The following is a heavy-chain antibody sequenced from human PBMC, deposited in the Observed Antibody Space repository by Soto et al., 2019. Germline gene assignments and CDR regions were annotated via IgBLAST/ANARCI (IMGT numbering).Heavy chain of an antibody. V-gene: IGHV4-34*01. CDR1: GGSFSGYY. CDR2: INHSGST. CDR3: ARAPNYDFWSGYYRNYYYYGMDV. Sequence: PSETLSLTCAVYGGSFSGYYWSWIRQPPGKGLEWIGEINHSGSTNYNPSLKSRVTISVDTSKNQFSLKLSSVTAADTAVYYCARAPNYDFWSGYYRNYYYYGMDVWGQGTTVTVS. J-gene: IGHJ6*02. D-gene: IGHD3-3*01.